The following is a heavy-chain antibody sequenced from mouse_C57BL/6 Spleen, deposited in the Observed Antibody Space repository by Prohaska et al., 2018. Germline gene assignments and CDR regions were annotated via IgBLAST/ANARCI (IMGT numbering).Heavy chain of an antibody. J-gene: IGHJ1*03. Sequence: GGLVQAGGSLKLSCAASGIVFIRYWMSWVRRPPGKGLEWIGEINPDSSTINYAPSLKDKFIITRDKAKNTLYLKMSKVRYEDKGLDYCASLNREWYFDDWGTGTTVTVSS. CDR2: INPDSSTI. CDR1: GIVFIRYW. V-gene: IGHV4-1*01. CDR3: ASLNREWYFDD.